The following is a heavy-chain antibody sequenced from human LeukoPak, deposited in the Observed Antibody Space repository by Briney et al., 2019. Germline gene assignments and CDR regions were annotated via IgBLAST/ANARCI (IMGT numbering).Heavy chain of an antibody. CDR1: GGTFSSYA. CDR3: ARDTIVVVTASYYYYGMDV. V-gene: IGHV1-69*06. J-gene: IGHJ6*02. Sequence: GASVKVSCKASGGTFSSYAISWVRQAPGQGLEWMGGIIPIFGTANYAQKFQGRVTITADKSTSTAYMELSSLRSEDTAVYYCARDTIVVVTASYYYYGMDVWGQGTTVTVSS. CDR2: IIPIFGTA. D-gene: IGHD2-21*02.